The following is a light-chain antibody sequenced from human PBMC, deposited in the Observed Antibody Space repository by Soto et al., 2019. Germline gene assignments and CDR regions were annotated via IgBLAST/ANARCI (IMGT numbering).Light chain of an antibody. CDR1: QNIRNNN. Sequence: EIVLTQSPGTLSLSPGERATLSCRAGQNIRNNNLNWYQQKPGQAPRLLIYGASTRATGIPARFSGSGSETEFTLTISSLQSEDFAVYYCQQYDNWPPHTFGQGTRLEIK. CDR2: GAS. J-gene: IGKJ5*01. CDR3: QQYDNWPPHT. V-gene: IGKV3-15*01.